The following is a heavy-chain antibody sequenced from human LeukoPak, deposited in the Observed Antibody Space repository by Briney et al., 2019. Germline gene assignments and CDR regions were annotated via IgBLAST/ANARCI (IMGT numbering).Heavy chain of an antibody. D-gene: IGHD3-10*01. CDR3: ARNYYGSGSPSFDY. Sequence: PSETLSLTCTVSGGSISSGGYYWSWIRQHPGKGLEWMGYIYYSGSTYYNPSLKSRVTISVDTSKNQFSLKLSSVTAADTAVYYCARNYYGSGSPSFDYWGQGTLVTVSS. CDR2: IYYSGST. CDR1: GGSISSGGYY. V-gene: IGHV4-31*03. J-gene: IGHJ4*02.